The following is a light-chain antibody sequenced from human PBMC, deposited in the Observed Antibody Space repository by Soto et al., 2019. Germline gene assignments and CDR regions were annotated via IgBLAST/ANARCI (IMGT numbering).Light chain of an antibody. CDR2: LNSDGSH. CDR1: SGHSSYA. CDR3: QTWGTGVV. J-gene: IGLJ2*01. V-gene: IGLV4-69*01. Sequence: QSVLTQSPSAPASLGASVKLTCTLSSGHSSYAIAWHQQQPEKGPRYLMKLNSDGSHSKGDGIPDRFSGSSSGAERYLTISSLQSEDEADYYCQTWGTGVVFGGGTKLTVL.